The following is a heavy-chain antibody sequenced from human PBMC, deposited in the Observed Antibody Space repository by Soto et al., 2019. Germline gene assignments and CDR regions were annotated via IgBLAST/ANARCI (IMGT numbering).Heavy chain of an antibody. Sequence: SVKVSCKASGYTFTSYHIHWVRQAPGQGLEWLGGIMPIFRTPDYAQKFQGRVTITADESSSTAYMELSGLRSDDTAVYYCARDKDRLQLGGNYYYMLDVWGQGTTVTV. J-gene: IGHJ6*02. D-gene: IGHD1-26*01. CDR2: IMPIFRTP. CDR3: ARDKDRLQLGGNYYYMLDV. V-gene: IGHV1-69*13. CDR1: GYTFTSYH.